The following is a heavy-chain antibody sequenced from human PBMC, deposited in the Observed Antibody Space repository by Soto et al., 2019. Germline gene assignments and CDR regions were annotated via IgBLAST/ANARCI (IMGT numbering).Heavy chain of an antibody. CDR2: IYTSGST. Sequence: SETLSLTCTVSGGSISSYYWSWIRQPAGKGLEWIGRIYTSGSTNYNPSLKSRVTVSVDTSKNQFSLKLSSVTAADTAVYYCATLGGSSWYEGWFDPWGQGTLVTVSS. J-gene: IGHJ5*02. D-gene: IGHD6-13*01. CDR1: GGSISSYY. V-gene: IGHV4-4*07. CDR3: ATLGGSSWYEGWFDP.